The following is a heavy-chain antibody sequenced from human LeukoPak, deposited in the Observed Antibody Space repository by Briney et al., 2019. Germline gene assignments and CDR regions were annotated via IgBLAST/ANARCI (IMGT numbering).Heavy chain of an antibody. J-gene: IGHJ4*02. CDR1: GYTFTSYD. Sequence: ASVKVSCKASGYTFTSYDINWVRQATGQGLEWMGWMNPNSGNTGYAQKFQGRVTMTRNTSISTAYMELSSLRSEDTAVYYCAREGKEMATIPLDYWGQGTLVTVSS. CDR3: AREGKEMATIPLDY. CDR2: MNPNSGNT. D-gene: IGHD5-24*01. V-gene: IGHV1-8*01.